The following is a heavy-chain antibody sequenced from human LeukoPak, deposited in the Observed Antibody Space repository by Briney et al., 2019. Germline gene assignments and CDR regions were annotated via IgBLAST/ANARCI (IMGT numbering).Heavy chain of an antibody. CDR2: TSGIGAGT. CDR3: AKDSRDWTYFDF. Sequence: PGGSLRLSCSVSGFTFSSYAMSWVRQAPGKGLEWVSTTSGIGAGTYYADSVRGRFTISRDNAKNTLYLQMGSLRAEDTAVYYCAKDSRDWTYFDFWGQGTLVTVSS. D-gene: IGHD3/OR15-3a*01. V-gene: IGHV3-23*01. CDR1: GFTFSSYA. J-gene: IGHJ4*02.